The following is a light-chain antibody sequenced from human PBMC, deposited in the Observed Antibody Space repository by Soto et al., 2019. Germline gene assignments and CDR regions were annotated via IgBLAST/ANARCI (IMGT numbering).Light chain of an antibody. CDR1: QSVSSN. Sequence: EIMMTQSPATLSVSPGERATLSCRASQSVSSNLAWYQQKPGQAPRLLIYGASTRASGLPVRFSGGGSGTEFTLTISSLQSEDFAVYHCQQYNNWPWTFGQGTKVEIK. J-gene: IGKJ1*01. CDR3: QQYNNWPWT. V-gene: IGKV3-15*01. CDR2: GAS.